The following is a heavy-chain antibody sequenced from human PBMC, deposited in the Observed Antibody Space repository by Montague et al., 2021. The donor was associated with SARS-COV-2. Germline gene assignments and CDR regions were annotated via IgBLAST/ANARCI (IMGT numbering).Heavy chain of an antibody. Sequence: SETLSLTCTVSGGSMSDKCWSWSRQPPGKGLEWLAYIYYSGGVNSNSSLKSRVSMSIYTSKNQFSLKLTSVTAAATAVYYCARAVSGRRPINWFDPWGQGTLVTVSS. CDR1: GGSMSDKC. CDR3: ARAVSGRRPINWFDP. V-gene: IGHV4-59*13. J-gene: IGHJ5*02. CDR2: IYYSGGV.